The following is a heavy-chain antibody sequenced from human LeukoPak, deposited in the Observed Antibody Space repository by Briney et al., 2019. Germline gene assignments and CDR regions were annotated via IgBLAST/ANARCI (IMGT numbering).Heavy chain of an antibody. V-gene: IGHV3-21*01. D-gene: IGHD3-10*01. CDR3: ATVVRGGRRFDP. Sequence: GGSLRLSCAASGFTFSSYSMNWVRQAPGKGLEWVSGISGSGDSTYYADSVKGRFTISRDNAKNSLYLQMNSLRAEDTAVYYCATVVRGGRRFDPWGQGTLVTVSS. CDR2: ISGSGDST. J-gene: IGHJ5*02. CDR1: GFTFSSYS.